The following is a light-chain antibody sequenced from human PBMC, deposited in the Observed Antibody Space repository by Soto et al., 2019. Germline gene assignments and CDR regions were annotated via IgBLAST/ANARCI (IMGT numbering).Light chain of an antibody. CDR1: QSVLYTNNKNY. V-gene: IGKV4-1*01. J-gene: IGKJ1*01. Sequence: DMVMTESPDSLAVSLGERATINCTSSQSVLYTNNKNYLAWCQQKPGQPPKLLIYWGSTRESGVPDRFSGSGSGTDFTLTISSLQAEDVAVYYCQQRSNWPWTFGQGTKVDIK. CDR3: QQRSNWPWT. CDR2: WGS.